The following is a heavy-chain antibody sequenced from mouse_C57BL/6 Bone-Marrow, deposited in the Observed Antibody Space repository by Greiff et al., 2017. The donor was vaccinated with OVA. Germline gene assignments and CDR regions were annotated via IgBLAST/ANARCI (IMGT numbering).Heavy chain of an antibody. J-gene: IGHJ3*01. Sequence: EVMLVEPGGGLVKPGGSLKLSCAASGFTFSDYGMHWVRQAPEKGLEWVAYISSGSSTIYYADTVKGRSTISRDNAKNTLFLQMTSLRSEDTAMYYCARWGWSAWFAYWGQGTLVTVSA. CDR2: ISSGSSTI. CDR1: GFTFSDYG. D-gene: IGHD2-3*01. V-gene: IGHV5-17*01. CDR3: ARWGWSAWFAY.